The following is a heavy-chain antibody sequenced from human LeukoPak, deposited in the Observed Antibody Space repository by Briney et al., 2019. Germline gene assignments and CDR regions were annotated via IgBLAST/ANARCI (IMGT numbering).Heavy chain of an antibody. Sequence: GGSLRLSCAASGFTVSSNYMSWVRQAPGKGLEWVSVIYSGGSTYYADSVKGRFTISRDNSKNTLYLQINSLRAEDTAVYYCARNARGIQLWLDYWGQGTLVTVSS. CDR3: ARNARGIQLWLDY. D-gene: IGHD5-18*01. J-gene: IGHJ4*02. V-gene: IGHV3-66*01. CDR1: GFTVSSNY. CDR2: IYSGGST.